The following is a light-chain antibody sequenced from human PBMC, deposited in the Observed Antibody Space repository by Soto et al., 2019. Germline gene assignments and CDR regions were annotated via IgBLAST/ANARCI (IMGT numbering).Light chain of an antibody. CDR3: FSWT. V-gene: IGKV1-5*03. J-gene: IGKJ1*01. CDR1: QSISSW. CDR2: KAS. Sequence: DIQMTQSPSTLSASVGDRVTITCRASQSISSWLAWYQQKPGKAPKLLIYKASSLESGVPSRFSGSESGTEFTLPISSLQPDDFATYYCFSWTFGQGTKVDIK.